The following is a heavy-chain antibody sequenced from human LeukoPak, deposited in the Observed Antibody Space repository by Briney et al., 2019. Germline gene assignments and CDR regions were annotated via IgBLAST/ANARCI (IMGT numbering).Heavy chain of an antibody. D-gene: IGHD3/OR15-3a*01. J-gene: IGHJ4*02. CDR3: ARQTGSGLFILP. CDR2: IYYSGNT. Sequence: SETLSLTCTVSGGSISSSTFYWGWIRQPPGKGLEWIGSIYYSGNTYYNASLKSQVSISIDTSKNQFSLRLTSVTAADTAVYYCARQTGSGLFILPGGQGTLVTVSS. V-gene: IGHV4-39*01. CDR1: GGSISSSTFY.